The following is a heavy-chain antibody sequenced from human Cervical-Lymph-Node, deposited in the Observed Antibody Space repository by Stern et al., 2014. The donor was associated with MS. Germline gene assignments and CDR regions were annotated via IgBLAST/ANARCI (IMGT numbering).Heavy chain of an antibody. Sequence: VQLVESGAEVKTPGESLKISCKTSGYSFSNFWIGWVRQKPGKGLEWMGIIYPEDSDTPYSPSFQGHVTISADESISTAYLQWRSLKASDTAMYYCVRRRDSDSYDTFDIWGQGTMLIVSS. D-gene: IGHD3-22*01. CDR3: VRRRDSDSYDTFDI. J-gene: IGHJ3*02. CDR1: GYSFSNFW. CDR2: IYPEDSDT. V-gene: IGHV5-51*01.